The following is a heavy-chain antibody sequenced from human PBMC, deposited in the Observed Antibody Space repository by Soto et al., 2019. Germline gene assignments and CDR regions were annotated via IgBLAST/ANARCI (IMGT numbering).Heavy chain of an antibody. CDR3: ARGDYDILTGDYGD. V-gene: IGHV1-69*02. J-gene: IGHJ1*01. CDR1: GGTFSSYT. Sequence: QVKLGQSGAEVKKPGSSLKVSCKASGGTFSSYTISWVRQAPGQGLEWMGRIIPILGIANYAQKFQGRVTITEDKSRSTDDMELRILRSDDTAVYYCARGDYDILTGDYGDWGQGTLVTASS. CDR2: IIPILGIA. D-gene: IGHD3-9*01.